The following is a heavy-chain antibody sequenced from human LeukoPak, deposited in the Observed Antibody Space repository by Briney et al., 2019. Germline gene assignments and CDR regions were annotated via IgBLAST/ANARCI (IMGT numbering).Heavy chain of an antibody. CDR2: INPNSGGT. Sequence: ASVKVSCKASGYTFTGYYMHWVRQAPGQGLEWMGWINPNSGGTNYAQRVQGRVTMTRDTSITTAYMELRRLRSDDTAVYYCARGGSPIFYYYIDVWGKGTTVTISS. V-gene: IGHV1-2*02. CDR3: ARGGSPIFYYYIDV. J-gene: IGHJ6*03. CDR1: GYTFTGYY. D-gene: IGHD2-21*01.